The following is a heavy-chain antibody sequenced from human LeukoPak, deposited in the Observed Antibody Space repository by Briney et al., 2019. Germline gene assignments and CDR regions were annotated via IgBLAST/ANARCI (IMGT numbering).Heavy chain of an antibody. CDR1: GYSFTSYG. V-gene: IGHV1-18*01. CDR3: GRDPAFRDLVVVPATMRYFDY. Sequence: ASVKVSCKTSGYSFTSYGISWVRQAPGQGLEWMGWISAYNYKTNYAEKLQGRVTMTTDTSTSTAYMELRSLRSDDTAVYYCGRDPAFRDLVVVPATMRYFDYWGQGTLVTVSS. J-gene: IGHJ4*02. CDR2: ISAYNYKT. D-gene: IGHD2-2*01.